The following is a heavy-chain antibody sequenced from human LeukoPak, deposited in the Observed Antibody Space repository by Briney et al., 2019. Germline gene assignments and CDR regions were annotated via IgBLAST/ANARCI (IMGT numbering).Heavy chain of an antibody. CDR1: GFTFSHSS. J-gene: IGHJ4*02. CDR2: ISSTSSYL. D-gene: IGHD3-3*01. V-gene: IGHV3-21*01. CDR3: AKVSDFWSGYLDY. Sequence: GGSLRLSCAASGFTFSHSSMNWVRQAPGKGLEWVSSISSTSSYLYYADSVKGRFTISRDNAKNSLYLQMNSLRAEDTAVYYCAKVSDFWSGYLDYWGQGTLVTVSS.